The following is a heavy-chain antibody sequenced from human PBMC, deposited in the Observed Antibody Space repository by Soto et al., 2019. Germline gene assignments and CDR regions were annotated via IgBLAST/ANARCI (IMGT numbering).Heavy chain of an antibody. CDR3: ARGGVEYEDYYYYGMDV. CDR2: ISAYNGNT. CDR1: GYTFTSYG. V-gene: IGHV1-18*01. Sequence: ASVKVSCKASGYTFTSYGISWVRQAPGQGLEWMGWISAYNGNTNYAQKLQGRVTMTTDTSTSTAYMELRSLRSDDTAVCYCARGGVEYEDYYYYGMDVWGQGTTVTVSS. D-gene: IGHD2-8*02. J-gene: IGHJ6*02.